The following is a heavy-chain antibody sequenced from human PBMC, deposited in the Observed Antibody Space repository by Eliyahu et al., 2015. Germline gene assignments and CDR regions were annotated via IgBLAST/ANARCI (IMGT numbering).Heavy chain of an antibody. V-gene: IGHV3-15*01. Sequence: EVQLVESGGGLVNPGGSLRLSCAASGXPFXNAXMSWVRQAPSKGLEWVGRIKSKTDGGTTEYAAPVKGRFTISRDDSKDTLFLQMSSLKSEDTALYYCASRPSYTASYSAFDMWGRGTMVTVSS. J-gene: IGHJ3*02. CDR2: IKSKTDGGTT. D-gene: IGHD3-10*01. CDR3: ASRPSYTASYSAFDM. CDR1: GXPFXNAX.